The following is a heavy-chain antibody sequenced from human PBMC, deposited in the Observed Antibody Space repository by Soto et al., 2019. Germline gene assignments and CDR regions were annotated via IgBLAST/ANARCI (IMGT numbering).Heavy chain of an antibody. J-gene: IGHJ5*02. D-gene: IGHD3-22*01. V-gene: IGHV3-23*01. CDR2: ISGSGSST. CDR3: SKDQDDSSGGPRVYYWFDP. Sequence: GGSLRLSCAASGFTFSSYAMSWVRQAPGKGLEWVSAISGSGSSTYYADSVKGRFTISRDNSKNTKYLQMNSMRAEDTAVYYCSKDQDDSSGGPRVYYWFDPWGQGTLVTVSS. CDR1: GFTFSSYA.